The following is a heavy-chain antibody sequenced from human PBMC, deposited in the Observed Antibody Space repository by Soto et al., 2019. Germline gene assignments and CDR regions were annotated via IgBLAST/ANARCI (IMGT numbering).Heavy chain of an antibody. CDR3: ARAGVENWLDP. D-gene: IGHD3-10*01. CDR2: IWYDGTND. Sequence: QVQLVESGGGVVQPGRSLRLSCEGSGFTFNKYGMHWVRQAPGKGLEWVAIIWYDGTNDFYADSVKGRFTISKDNTKKKVYLEMDSLRVEDTVIYYCARAGVENWLDPWGQGTLVTVSS. CDR1: GFTFNKYG. J-gene: IGHJ5*02. V-gene: IGHV3-33*01.